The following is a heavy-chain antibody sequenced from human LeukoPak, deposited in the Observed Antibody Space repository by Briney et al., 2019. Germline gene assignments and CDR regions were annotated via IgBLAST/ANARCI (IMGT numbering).Heavy chain of an antibody. J-gene: IGHJ4*02. V-gene: IGHV4-34*01. CDR3: ARGESDTALPYLGY. CDR1: SGSLSGFY. D-gene: IGHD5-18*01. Sequence: SETLSLTCAVYSGSLSGFYWSWLRQPPGKGLEWIGEINHSGSTNYNPSLKSQVTISVDTSKNQFSLKLSSVTAADTAVYYCARGESDTALPYLGYWGQGTLVTVSS. CDR2: INHSGST.